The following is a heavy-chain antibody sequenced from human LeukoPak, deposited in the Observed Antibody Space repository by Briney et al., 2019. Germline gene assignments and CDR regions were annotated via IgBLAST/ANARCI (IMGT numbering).Heavy chain of an antibody. CDR2: ISGSGGST. CDR1: GFTFSNYA. Sequence: PGGSLRLSCAASGFTFSNYAMHWVRQAPGKGLEWVSAISGSGGSTYYADSVKGRFTISRDNSKNTLYLQMNSLRAEDTAVYYCANPAARGYSYGYSLDYWGQGTLVTVSS. V-gene: IGHV3-23*01. CDR3: ANPAARGYSYGYSLDY. D-gene: IGHD5-18*01. J-gene: IGHJ4*02.